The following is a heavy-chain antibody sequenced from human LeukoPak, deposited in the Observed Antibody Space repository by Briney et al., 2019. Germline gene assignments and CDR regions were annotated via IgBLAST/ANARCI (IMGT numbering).Heavy chain of an antibody. V-gene: IGHV3-48*01. CDR2: IRGSSSTI. Sequence: PGGSLRLSCAASGFTFSTSSMNWVRQTPGKGLEWLSYIRGSSSTIYYADSVKGRFTISRDNAKNSLYLQMNDLRAEDTGVYFCARDARSHCGTDACYGPYFDYWGQGSLVTVSS. J-gene: IGHJ4*02. CDR3: ARDARSHCGTDACYGPYFDY. CDR1: GFTFSTSS. D-gene: IGHD2-2*01.